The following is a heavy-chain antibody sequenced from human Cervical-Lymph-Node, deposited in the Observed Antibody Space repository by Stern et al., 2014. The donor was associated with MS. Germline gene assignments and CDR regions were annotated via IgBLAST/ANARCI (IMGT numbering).Heavy chain of an antibody. J-gene: IGHJ6*02. CDR3: ARGGVVAGGVYYYYGMDV. CDR2: ISNSGTNM. D-gene: IGHD6-19*01. CDR1: GFTFSDYY. V-gene: IGHV3-11*01. Sequence: VQLLESGGVLVKPGGSLRVSCVASGFTFSDYYMSWIRQAPGKGLEWISYISNSGTNMYYADSVKGRFTISRDNGKNSLFLQMNSLRADDTAVYYCARGGVVAGGVYYYYGMDVWGQGTTVTVSS.